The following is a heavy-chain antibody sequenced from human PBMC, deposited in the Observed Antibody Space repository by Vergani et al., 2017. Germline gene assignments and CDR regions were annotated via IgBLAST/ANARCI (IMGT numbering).Heavy chain of an antibody. CDR1: GFTFSSYS. V-gene: IGHV3-30*03. CDR2: ISYDGSNK. J-gene: IGHJ4*02. CDR3: TTDPADLNYYDSSGYYYGRIDY. Sequence: QVQLVESGGGVVQPGRSLRLSCAASGFTFSSYSMNWVRQAPGKGLEWVAVISYDGSNKYYADSVKGRFTISRDNSKNTLYLQMNSLKTEDTAVYYGTTDPADLNYYDSSGYYYGRIDYWGQGTLVTVSS. D-gene: IGHD3-22*01.